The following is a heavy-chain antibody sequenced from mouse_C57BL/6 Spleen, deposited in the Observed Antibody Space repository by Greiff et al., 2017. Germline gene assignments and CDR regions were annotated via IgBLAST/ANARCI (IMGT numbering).Heavy chain of an antibody. V-gene: IGHV1-69*01. J-gene: IGHJ3*01. CDR3: ASPHYYGSSSLAY. CDR2: IDPSDSYT. Sequence: VQLQQPGAELVMPGASVKLSCKASGYTFTSYWMHWVKQRPGQGLEWIGEIDPSDSYTNYNQKFKGKSTLTVDKSSSTAYMQLSSLTSEDSAVYYCASPHYYGSSSLAYWGQGTLVTVSA. CDR1: GYTFTSYW. D-gene: IGHD1-1*01.